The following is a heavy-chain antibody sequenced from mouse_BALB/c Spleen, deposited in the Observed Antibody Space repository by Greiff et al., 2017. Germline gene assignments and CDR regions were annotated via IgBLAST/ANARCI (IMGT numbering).Heavy chain of an antibody. CDR3: ASNSWNSLLRLSFAY. D-gene: IGHD1-2*01. Sequence: QVHVKQSGPGLVAPSQSLSITCTVSGFSLTSYGVHWVRQPPGKGLEWLGVIWAGGSTNYNSALMSRLSISKDNSKSQVFLKMNSLQTDDTAMYYCASNSWNSLLRLSFAYWGQGTLVTVSA. V-gene: IGHV2-9*02. CDR2: IWAGGST. J-gene: IGHJ3*01. CDR1: GFSLTSYG.